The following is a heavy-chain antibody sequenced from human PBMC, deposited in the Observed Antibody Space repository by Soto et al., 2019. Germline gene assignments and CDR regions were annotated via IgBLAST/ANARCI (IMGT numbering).Heavy chain of an antibody. CDR1: GFTFSSYA. CDR2: ISGSGGST. CDR3: AKIWRGGSGSYYHD. Sequence: EVQLLESGGGLVQPGRSLRLSCAASGFTFSSYAMSWVRQAPGKGLEWVSAISGSGGSTYYADSVKGRFTISRDNSKNTLYLQMNSLRAEDTAVYYCAKIWRGGSGSYYHDWGQGTLVTVSS. V-gene: IGHV3-23*01. D-gene: IGHD3-10*01. J-gene: IGHJ4*02.